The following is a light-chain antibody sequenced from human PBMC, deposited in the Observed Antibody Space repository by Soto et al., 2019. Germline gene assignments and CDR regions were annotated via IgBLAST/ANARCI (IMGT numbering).Light chain of an antibody. Sequence: IQLTQSPSSLSASVGDRVTITCRASQSISVWLAWYQQKAGKAPNLLIYKASRLESGVPSRFSGSGSGTEFTLTISGLQPGDSATYYCQQYNSYSPTFGQGTKVDIK. J-gene: IGKJ1*01. CDR3: QQYNSYSPT. V-gene: IGKV1-5*03. CDR2: KAS. CDR1: QSISVW.